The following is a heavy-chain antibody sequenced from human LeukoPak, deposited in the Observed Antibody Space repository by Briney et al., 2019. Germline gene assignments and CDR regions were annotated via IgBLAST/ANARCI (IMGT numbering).Heavy chain of an antibody. V-gene: IGHV1-18*04. CDR2: ISAYNGNT. CDR1: GYTFTTYG. Sequence: ASVKVSCKASGYTFTTYGITWVRQAPGQGLEWMGWISAYNGNTNYAQKLQGRVTMTTDTSTSTAYMELRSLRSDDTAVYYCARDQSPGDTVPTTFDYWGQGTLVTVSS. D-gene: IGHD5-12*01. CDR3: ARDQSPGDTVPTTFDY. J-gene: IGHJ4*02.